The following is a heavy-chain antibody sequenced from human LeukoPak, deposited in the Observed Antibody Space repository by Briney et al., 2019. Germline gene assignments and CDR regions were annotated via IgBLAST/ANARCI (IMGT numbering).Heavy chain of an antibody. CDR2: ISYDGSNK. Sequence: GGSLRLSCAASGFTFSSYAMHWVRQAPGKGLEWVAVISYDGSNKYYADSVKGRFTISRDNSKNTLYLQMNSLRAEDTAVYYCAREPAANYHYYYMDVWGKGTTVTVSS. CDR1: GFTFSSYA. V-gene: IGHV3-30-3*01. J-gene: IGHJ6*03. D-gene: IGHD2-2*01. CDR3: AREPAANYHYYYMDV.